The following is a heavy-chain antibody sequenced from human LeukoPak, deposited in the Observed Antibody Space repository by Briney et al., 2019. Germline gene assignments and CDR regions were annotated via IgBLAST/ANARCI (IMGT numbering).Heavy chain of an antibody. Sequence: GASVKVSCKASGYTFTGYYVHWVRQAPGQGLEWMGWINPNSGGTNYAQKFQGRVTMTRDTSISTAYMELSRLRSDDTAVYYCARSSLRGYGSGSYSVDYWGQGTLVTVSS. CDR3: ARSSLRGYGSGSYSVDY. V-gene: IGHV1-2*02. J-gene: IGHJ4*02. D-gene: IGHD3-10*01. CDR1: GYTFTGYY. CDR2: INPNSGGT.